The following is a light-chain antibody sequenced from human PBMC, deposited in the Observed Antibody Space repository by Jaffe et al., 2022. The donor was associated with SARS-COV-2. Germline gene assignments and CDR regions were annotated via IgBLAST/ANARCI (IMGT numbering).Light chain of an antibody. V-gene: IGLV2-11*01. CDR1: SSDVGAYNY. CDR3: CSYAGSYTFVL. Sequence: QSALTQPRSVSGSPGQSVTISCTGTSSDVGAYNYVSWYQQHPGKAPKFMIYDVSQRPSGVPDRFSGSKSGNTASLTISGLQAEDEADYYCCSYAGSYTFVLFGGGTKLTVL. J-gene: IGLJ2*01. CDR2: DVS.